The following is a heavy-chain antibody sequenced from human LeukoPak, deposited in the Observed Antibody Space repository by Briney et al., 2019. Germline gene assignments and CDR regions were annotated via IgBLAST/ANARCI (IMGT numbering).Heavy chain of an antibody. D-gene: IGHD3-10*01. Sequence: GGSLRLSCAASGFTFSSYAMSWVRQAPGKGLEWVSAISGNGGSTYYADSVKGRFTISRDNSKNTLYLQMNSLRAEDTAVYYCAKGLWFGELPWDYWGQGTLVTVSS. CDR2: ISGNGGST. CDR1: GFTFSSYA. J-gene: IGHJ4*02. CDR3: AKGLWFGELPWDY. V-gene: IGHV3-23*01.